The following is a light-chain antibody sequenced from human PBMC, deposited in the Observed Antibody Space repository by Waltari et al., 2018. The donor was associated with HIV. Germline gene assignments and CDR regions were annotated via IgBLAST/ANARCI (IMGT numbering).Light chain of an antibody. V-gene: IGKV3-15*01. J-gene: IGKJ2*01. CDR1: QSVSSN. CDR3: QQYNNWPRT. Sequence: EIVMTQSPVTLSVSPGERATLSCRASQSVSSNLAWYQQKPGQAPRLLIYGASTRATGIPARFSGSGSGTEFTLTISSLQSEDFVVYYCQQYNNWPRTFGQGTKLEIK. CDR2: GAS.